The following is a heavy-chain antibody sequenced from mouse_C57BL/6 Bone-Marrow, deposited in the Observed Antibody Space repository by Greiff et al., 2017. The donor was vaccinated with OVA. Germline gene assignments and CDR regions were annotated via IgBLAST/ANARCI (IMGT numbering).Heavy chain of an antibody. J-gene: IGHJ2*01. D-gene: IGHD1-1*01. CDR1: GYTFTSYW. CDR2: INPSNGGT. CDR3: ARSNYGSSYSDY. Sequence: QVQLQQPGPELVKPGASVKLSCKASGYTFTSYWMHWVKQRPGQGLEWIGNINPSNGGTNYNEKFKSKATLTVDKSSSTAYMQLSSLTSEDSAVYYCARSNYGSSYSDYWGQGTTLTVSS. V-gene: IGHV1-53*01.